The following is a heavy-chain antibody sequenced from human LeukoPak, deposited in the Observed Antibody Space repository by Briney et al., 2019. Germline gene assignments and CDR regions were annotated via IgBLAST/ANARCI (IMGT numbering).Heavy chain of an antibody. CDR3: ARDLGSWLGGGWFDP. V-gene: IGHV4-38-2*02. J-gene: IGHJ5*02. CDR1: GYSISSSYY. D-gene: IGHD6-13*01. Sequence: SETLSLTCTVSGYSISSSYYWGWIRQPPGKGLEWIGSIYYSGSTYYNPSLKSRVTISVDTSKNQFSLKLSSVTAADTAVYYCARDLGSWLGGGWFDPWGQGTLVTVSS. CDR2: IYYSGST.